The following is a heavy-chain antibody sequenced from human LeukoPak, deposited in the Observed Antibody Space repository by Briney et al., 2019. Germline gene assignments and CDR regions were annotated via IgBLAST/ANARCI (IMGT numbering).Heavy chain of an antibody. V-gene: IGHV1-18*01. CDR3: ARDVRVFGFTMVRGVNSWFDP. D-gene: IGHD3-10*01. CDR2: ISTYNGNT. CDR1: GYTFTTYG. Sequence: ASVKVSCKASGYTFTTYGISWVRQAPGQGLEWMGWISTYNGNTNYAQKLQGRVTMTTDTSTSTAYMGLRSLRSDDTAIYYCARDVRVFGFTMVRGVNSWFDPWGQGTLVTVSS. J-gene: IGHJ5*02.